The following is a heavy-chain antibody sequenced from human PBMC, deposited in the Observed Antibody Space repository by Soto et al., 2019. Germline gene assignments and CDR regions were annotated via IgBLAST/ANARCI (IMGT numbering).Heavy chain of an antibody. V-gene: IGHV3-11*01. CDR3: ARGGLSGIAAAGTLY. Sequence: SLRLSCSASGFTFSDENMSWVRQVPGKGLEWVSGISGGGSYIYYADSVKGRFTISRDNAKNSLYLQMNSLRAEDTAVYYCARGGLSGIAAAGTLYWGQGTLVTVSS. D-gene: IGHD6-13*01. J-gene: IGHJ4*02. CDR2: ISGGGSYI. CDR1: GFTFSDEN.